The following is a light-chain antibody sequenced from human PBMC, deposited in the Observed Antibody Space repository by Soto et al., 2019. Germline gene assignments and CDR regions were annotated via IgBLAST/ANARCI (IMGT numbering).Light chain of an antibody. J-gene: IGKJ5*01. CDR2: GAS. Sequence: EIVLTQSPGTLSLSPGERATLSCRASQSVTSTYLGWYQQKPGQPPSLLIYGASSRATGIPDRFSGSGSGTDFTLTISRLVPEDFAVYYCQQYVSPPITFGQGTRLEIK. CDR3: QQYVSPPIT. V-gene: IGKV3-20*01. CDR1: QSVTSTY.